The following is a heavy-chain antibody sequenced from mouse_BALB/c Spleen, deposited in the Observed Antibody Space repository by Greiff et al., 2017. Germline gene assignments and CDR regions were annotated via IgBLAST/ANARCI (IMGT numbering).Heavy chain of an antibody. D-gene: IGHD2-1*01. CDR1: GYTFSSYW. J-gene: IGHJ4*01. Sequence: VKLQESGAELMKPGASVKISCKATGYTFSSYWIEWVKQRPGHGLEWIGEILPGSGSTNYNEKFKGKATFTADTSSNTAYMQLSSLTSEDSAVYYCARIGGNYGDYAMDYWGQGTSVTVSS. V-gene: IGHV1-9*01. CDR3: ARIGGNYGDYAMDY. CDR2: ILPGSGST.